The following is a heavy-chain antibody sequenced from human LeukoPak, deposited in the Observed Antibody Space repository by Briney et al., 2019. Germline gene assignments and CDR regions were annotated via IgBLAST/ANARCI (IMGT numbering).Heavy chain of an antibody. J-gene: IGHJ4*02. CDR3: AKTATISGVDY. D-gene: IGHD3-10*02. Sequence: GRSLRLSCAASGFTFSSYGMHWVRQAPGKGLEWVAVISYDGSNKYYADSVKGRFTISRGNSKNTLYLQMNSLRAEDTAVYYCAKTATISGVDYWGQGTLVTVSS. CDR1: GFTFSSYG. V-gene: IGHV3-30*18. CDR2: ISYDGSNK.